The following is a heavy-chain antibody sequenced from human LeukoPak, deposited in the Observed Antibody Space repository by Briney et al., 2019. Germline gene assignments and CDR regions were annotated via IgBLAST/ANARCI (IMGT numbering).Heavy chain of an antibody. D-gene: IGHD3-22*01. V-gene: IGHV3-21*01. Sequence: GGSLRLSCAASGFTFSSYSMNWVRQAPGKGLEWVSSISSSSSYIYYADSLKGRFTISRDNAKNSQYLQMNSLRAEDTAVYYCAREAYDSSSFDYWGQGTLVTVSS. CDR2: ISSSSSYI. CDR1: GFTFSSYS. J-gene: IGHJ4*02. CDR3: AREAYDSSSFDY.